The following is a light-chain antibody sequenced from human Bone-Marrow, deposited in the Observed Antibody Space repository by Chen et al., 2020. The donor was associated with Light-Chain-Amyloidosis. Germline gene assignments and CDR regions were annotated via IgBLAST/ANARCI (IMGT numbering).Light chain of an antibody. J-gene: IGLJ1*01. V-gene: IGLV2-14*01. CDR1: SSDFIGDNH. CDR3: SSYTITDTLV. CDR2: EVN. Sequence: QSALTQPAFVSGSPGQSITISCTGTSSDFIGDNHVSGYQQHPAKAPKLMIYEVNNRPSWVPDLFSGSKSDNTASLTISGLQTEDEADYFCSSYTITDTLVFGSGTRVTVL.